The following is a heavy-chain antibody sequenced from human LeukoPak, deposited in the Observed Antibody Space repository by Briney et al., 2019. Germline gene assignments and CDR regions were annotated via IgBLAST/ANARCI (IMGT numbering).Heavy chain of an antibody. D-gene: IGHD3-10*01. V-gene: IGHV3-23*01. J-gene: IGHJ3*02. CDR3: AKDLEGFGELFLDGFDI. Sequence: PGGSLRLSCAASGFTFSSYAMSWVRQAPGKGLEWVSAISGSGGSTYYADSVKGRFTISRDNSKNTLYLQMNSLRAEDTAVYYCAKDLEGFGELFLDGFDIWGQGTMVTVSS. CDR1: GFTFSSYA. CDR2: ISGSGGST.